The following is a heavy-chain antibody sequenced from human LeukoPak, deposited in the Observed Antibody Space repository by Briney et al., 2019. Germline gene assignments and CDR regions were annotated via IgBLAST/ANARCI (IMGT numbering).Heavy chain of an antibody. D-gene: IGHD2-2*01. Sequence: ASVKVSCKASGYTFTMYYMHWVRQAPGQGLEWMGIINPSGGSTSYAQKFQGRVTMTRDMSTSTVYMELSSLRSEDTAVYYCARDGWYCSSTSCFYYFDYWGQGTLVTVSS. CDR2: INPSGGST. CDR1: GYTFTMYY. CDR3: ARDGWYCSSTSCFYYFDY. J-gene: IGHJ4*02. V-gene: IGHV1-46*01.